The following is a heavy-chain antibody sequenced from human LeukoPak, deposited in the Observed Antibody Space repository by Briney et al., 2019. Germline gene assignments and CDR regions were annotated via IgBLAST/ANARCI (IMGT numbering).Heavy chain of an antibody. J-gene: IGHJ4*02. CDR1: GGSISSGDYY. Sequence: SETLSLTCTVSGGSISSGDYYWSWIRQPPGKGLEWIGYIFYSGSTYYNPSLKSRVTISVDTSKNHFSLKLSSVTAADTAMYYCASTYYDILTGYQPLYWGQGTLVTVSS. V-gene: IGHV4-30-4*01. D-gene: IGHD3-9*01. CDR2: IFYSGST. CDR3: ASTYYDILTGYQPLY.